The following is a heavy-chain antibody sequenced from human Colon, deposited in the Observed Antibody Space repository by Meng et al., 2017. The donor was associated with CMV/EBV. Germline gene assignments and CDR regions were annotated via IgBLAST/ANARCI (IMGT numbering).Heavy chain of an antibody. Sequence: GESLKISCAASGFTFSSYAMTWVRQAPGKGLEWVAVISYDGSNKYYADSVKGRFTISRDNSKNTLYLQMNSLRPEDTAVYYCANEGGEQVAWNWLDPWGQGTLVTVSS. CDR3: ANEGGEQVAWNWLDP. D-gene: IGHD3-10*01. J-gene: IGHJ5*02. V-gene: IGHV3-30-3*02. CDR1: GFTFSSYA. CDR2: ISYDGSNK.